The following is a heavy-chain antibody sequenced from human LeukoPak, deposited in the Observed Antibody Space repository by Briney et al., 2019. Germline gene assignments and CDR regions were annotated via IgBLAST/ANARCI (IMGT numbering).Heavy chain of an antibody. V-gene: IGHV4-34*01. CDR2: INDSGST. CDR1: GGSFSGYF. D-gene: IGHD3-9*01. CDR3: ARGKTSDDIIEDAFDI. J-gene: IGHJ3*02. Sequence: SETLSLTCAVYGGSFSGYFWSWVRQPPGKGLEWIGEINDSGSTNQNSSLKSRVTMSIDTSKKQFSLKLNSVTAADTALYYCARGKTSDDIIEDAFDIWGQGTMVAVSS.